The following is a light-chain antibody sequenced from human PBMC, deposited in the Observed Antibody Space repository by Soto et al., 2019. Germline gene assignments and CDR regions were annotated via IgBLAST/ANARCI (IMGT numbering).Light chain of an antibody. CDR1: SSDVGGSNF. CDR3: VSYTSSTTYV. V-gene: IGLV2-14*03. CDR2: DVA. Sequence: SALTQPASVSESPGQSITISCTGTSSDVGGSNFVSWYQQHPGKPPKLIIYDVANRPSGVSNRFSGSKSGSTASLIISRLQTEDEADYYCVSYTSSTTYVFGTGTKLTVL. J-gene: IGLJ1*01.